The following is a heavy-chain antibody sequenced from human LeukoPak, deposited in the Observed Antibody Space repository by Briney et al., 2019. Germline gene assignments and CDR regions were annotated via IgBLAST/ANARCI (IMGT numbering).Heavy chain of an antibody. D-gene: IGHD6-19*01. V-gene: IGHV4-61*02. CDR2: IYTCGST. CDR3: ARAWRPLQYSSGWYGNWFDP. CDR1: GGSISSGSYY. J-gene: IGHJ5*02. Sequence: SETLSLTCTVSGGSISSGSYYWSWIRQPAGKGLEWIGRIYTCGSTNYNPSLKSRVTISVGTSKNQFSLKLSSVTAADTAVYYCARAWRPLQYSSGWYGNWFDPWGQGTLVTVSS.